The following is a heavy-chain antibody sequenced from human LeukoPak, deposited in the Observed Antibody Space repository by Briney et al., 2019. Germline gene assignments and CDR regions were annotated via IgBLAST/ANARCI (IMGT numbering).Heavy chain of an antibody. D-gene: IGHD2-21*01. J-gene: IGHJ3*02. V-gene: IGHV4-4*02. Sequence: SETLSLTCAVPGGSFSTTNWWGWVRQPPGTGLEWIGEILHSGSTNSTPSLKRRVTISVDKTKNPFSLKLSSVTGADTAVYYCARAPIVVELNAFDIWGQGTMVTVSS. CDR3: ARAPIVVELNAFDI. CDR2: ILHSGST. CDR1: GGSFSTTNW.